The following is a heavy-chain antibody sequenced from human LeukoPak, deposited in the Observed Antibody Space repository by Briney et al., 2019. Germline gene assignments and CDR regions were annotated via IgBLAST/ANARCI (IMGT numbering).Heavy chain of an antibody. Sequence: GGSLRLSCAASGFSFSSYAMSWVRQAPGKGLEWVSTISGSGGSTYYADSVKGRFTISRDNSKNTLYLQMNSLRAEDTAVYYCARSGEQWIFDYWGQGTLVAVSS. CDR2: ISGSGGST. V-gene: IGHV3-23*01. D-gene: IGHD6-19*01. CDR3: ARSGEQWIFDY. CDR1: GFSFSSYA. J-gene: IGHJ4*02.